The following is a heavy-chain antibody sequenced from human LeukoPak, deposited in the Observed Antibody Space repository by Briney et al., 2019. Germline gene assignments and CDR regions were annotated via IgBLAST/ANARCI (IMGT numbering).Heavy chain of an antibody. CDR1: GFTFSSYA. J-gene: IGHJ4*02. CDR3: AREQRGKWLQQHAYGY. D-gene: IGHD5-24*01. Sequence: GGSLRLSCAASGFTFSSYAMYWVRQAPGKGLEHVSAISSNGGTTYYVNSVKGRFTISRDNSKNTLYLQMGSLRAEDMAVYYCAREQRGKWLQQHAYGYWGQGTLVTVSS. V-gene: IGHV3-64*01. CDR2: ISSNGGTT.